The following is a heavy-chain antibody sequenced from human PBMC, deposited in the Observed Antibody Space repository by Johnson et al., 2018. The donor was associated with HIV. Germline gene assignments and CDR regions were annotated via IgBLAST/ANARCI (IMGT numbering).Heavy chain of an antibody. CDR1: GFTISTFW. V-gene: IGHV3-74*02. D-gene: IGHD6-6*01. Sequence: VQLVESGGALFQPGGSLRLSCEVSGFTISTFWMHWVRQVPGKGLMWVSRISGDGSSSSYADSVKGRFTISRDNAKNTLYLQLNSLRVEDTAIYYCARAQLLADDAFNNWGQGTMVTVSS. CDR2: ISGDGSSS. CDR3: ARAQLLADDAFNN. J-gene: IGHJ3*02.